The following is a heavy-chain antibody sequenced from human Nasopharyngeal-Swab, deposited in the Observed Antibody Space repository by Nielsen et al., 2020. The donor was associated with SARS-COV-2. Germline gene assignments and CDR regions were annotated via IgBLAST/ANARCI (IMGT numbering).Heavy chain of an antibody. J-gene: IGHJ3*02. CDR3: TRVDVHDAFDM. CDR2: INSDGSRT. CDR1: GFTLTNYW. D-gene: IGHD3-16*01. V-gene: IGHV3-74*01. Sequence: SCAASGFTLTNYWIHWVRQTPGKGLLWVSRINSDGSRTSYADSVKGRFTISRDNAKNTVYLQMNRLRVDDTAVFYCTRVDVHDAFDMWGQGTMVTVSS.